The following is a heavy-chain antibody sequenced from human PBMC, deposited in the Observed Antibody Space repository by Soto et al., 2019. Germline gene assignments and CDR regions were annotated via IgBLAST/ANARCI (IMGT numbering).Heavy chain of an antibody. D-gene: IGHD6-13*01. J-gene: IGHJ4*02. V-gene: IGHV1-18*01. Sequence: GASVKVSCKASGYTFTSYAITWVRQAPGQGLEWVAWINSYNGNTNYAQNLQGRVTLTTDTSTSTAYMELRSLRSDDAAVYYCAREVSWKGIDYWGQGTLVTVSS. CDR2: INSYNGNT. CDR3: AREVSWKGIDY. CDR1: GYTFTSYA.